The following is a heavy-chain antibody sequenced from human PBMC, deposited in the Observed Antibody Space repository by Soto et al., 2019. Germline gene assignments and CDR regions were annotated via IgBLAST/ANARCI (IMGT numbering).Heavy chain of an antibody. CDR3: ARSAWSSGFLDYFDS. V-gene: IGHV1-69*13. CDR1: GGTFSSYA. CDR2: IIPIFGTA. Sequence: SVKVSCKASGGTFSSYAISWVRQAPGQGLEWMGGIIPIFGTANYAQKFQGRVTITADESTSTAYMELSSLRSEDTAVYYCARSAWSSGFLDYFDSWGQGTMVTVSS. D-gene: IGHD2-15*01. J-gene: IGHJ4*02.